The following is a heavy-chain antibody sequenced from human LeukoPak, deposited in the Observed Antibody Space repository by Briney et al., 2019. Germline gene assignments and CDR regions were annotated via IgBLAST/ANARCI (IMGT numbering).Heavy chain of an antibody. CDR1: GFTFSSYA. CDR2: ISYDGTNK. CDR3: ARDGGCSSSWADF. D-gene: IGHD6-13*01. Sequence: GGSLRLSCAASGFTFSSYAMHWVRQAPGKGLEWVALISYDGTNKYYADSVKGRFTISRDTSKNTLNLQMNSLRAEDTAVYYCARDGGCSSSWADFWGQGTLVTVSS. V-gene: IGHV3-30-3*01. J-gene: IGHJ4*02.